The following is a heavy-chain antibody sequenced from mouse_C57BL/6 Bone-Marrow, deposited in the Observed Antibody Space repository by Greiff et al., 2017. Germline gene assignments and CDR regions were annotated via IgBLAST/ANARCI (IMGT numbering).Heavy chain of an antibody. CDR3: ARRAGSSYDYAMDY. D-gene: IGHD1-1*01. V-gene: IGHV1-61*01. CDR2: IYPSDSET. Sequence: QVQLQQPGAELVRPGSSVKLSCKASGYTFTSYWMDWVKQRPGQGLEWIGNIYPSDSETHYNQKFKDKATLTVDKSSSPAYMQLSSLTSEDSAVYYCARRAGSSYDYAMDYWGQGTSVTVSS. J-gene: IGHJ4*01. CDR1: GYTFTSYW.